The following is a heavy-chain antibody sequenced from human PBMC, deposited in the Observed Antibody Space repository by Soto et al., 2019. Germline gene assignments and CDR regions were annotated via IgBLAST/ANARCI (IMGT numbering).Heavy chain of an antibody. CDR2: LSHDGSKR. D-gene: IGHD2-2*01. J-gene: IGHJ4*02. CDR3: AQDLIGYCGGSTCNIFQS. V-gene: IGHV3-30*18. Sequence: QVQLIESGGGVVQPGRSLRLSCAASGFIFNSYDMHWVRQAPGKGLEWVAFLSHDGSKRFYADSLKGRITMSRDNFNNTRYLEVHSLRPEDTAVYYCAQDLIGYCGGSTCNIFQSWGQGILVTVSS. CDR1: GFIFNSYD.